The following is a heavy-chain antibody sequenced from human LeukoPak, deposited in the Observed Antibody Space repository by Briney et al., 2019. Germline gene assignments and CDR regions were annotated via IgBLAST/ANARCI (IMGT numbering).Heavy chain of an antibody. CDR1: GFTFSSYS. Sequence: PGGSLRLSCAASGFTFSSYSMNWVRQAPGKGLEWASSISSSSSYIYYADSVKGRFTISRDNAKNSLYLQMNSLRAEDTAVYYCARDRGTVTTKFDYWGQGTLVTVSS. D-gene: IGHD4-17*01. V-gene: IGHV3-21*01. CDR3: ARDRGTVTTKFDY. CDR2: ISSSSSYI. J-gene: IGHJ4*02.